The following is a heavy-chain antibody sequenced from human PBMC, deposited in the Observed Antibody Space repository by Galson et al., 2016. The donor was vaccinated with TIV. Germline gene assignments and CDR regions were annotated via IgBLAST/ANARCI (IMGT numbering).Heavy chain of an antibody. CDR2: IYFTGST. V-gene: IGHV4-39*01. Sequence: LSLTCILSGDSISSSTYYWGWIRQPPGKGLEWIGSIYFTGSTHYTPSLKSRVTISLDTSKNQFSLKLSSVTAADTAVYYCARHSDIAADFNYWGQGTLATVSS. CDR3: ARHSDIAADFNY. D-gene: IGHD2-21*01. J-gene: IGHJ4*02. CDR1: GDSISSSTYY.